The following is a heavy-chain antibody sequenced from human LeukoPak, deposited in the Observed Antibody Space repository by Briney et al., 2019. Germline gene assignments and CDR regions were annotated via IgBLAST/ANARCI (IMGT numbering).Heavy chain of an antibody. CDR2: IRYDGSNK. V-gene: IGHV3-30*02. Sequence: PGGSLRLSCAASGIAFNVYSMKWVRQAPGKGLEWVAFIRYDGSNKYYADSVKGRFTISRDNSKNTLYLQMNSLRAEDTAVCYCAKDKTGTLRRYFDYWGQGTLVTVSS. J-gene: IGHJ4*02. CDR3: AKDKTGTLRRYFDY. D-gene: IGHD3-9*01. CDR1: GIAFNVYS.